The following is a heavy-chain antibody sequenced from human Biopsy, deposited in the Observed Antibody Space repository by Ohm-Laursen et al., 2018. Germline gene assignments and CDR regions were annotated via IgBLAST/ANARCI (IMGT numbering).Heavy chain of an antibody. J-gene: IGHJ5*02. CDR2: IFYRGRT. D-gene: IGHD3-22*01. CDR3: ARDYDTSGYYYVS. Sequence: SETLSLTCSVSGGSISNNNYYWGWIRQPPGKGLEWIGSIFYRGRTHYKPSLKSRVNIPVDTSKNQFSLKLNSVTAADTAVYYCARDYDTSGYYYVSWGQGTLVTVSS. V-gene: IGHV4-39*01. CDR1: GGSISNNNYY.